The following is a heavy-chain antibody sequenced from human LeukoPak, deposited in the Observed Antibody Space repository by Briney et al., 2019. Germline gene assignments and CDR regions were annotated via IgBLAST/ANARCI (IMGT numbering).Heavy chain of an antibody. Sequence: PGGSLRLSCAASGFSFRSYAMNWVRQAPGRGLEWVSSISGSGNSPYYADFVKGRFTISRDNSKSTLYLQMNSLRPEDTSVYYCAKTGSGWYFDYWGQGTLVTVSS. CDR2: ISGSGNSP. D-gene: IGHD6-19*01. J-gene: IGHJ4*02. CDR3: AKTGSGWYFDY. V-gene: IGHV3-23*01. CDR1: GFSFRSYA.